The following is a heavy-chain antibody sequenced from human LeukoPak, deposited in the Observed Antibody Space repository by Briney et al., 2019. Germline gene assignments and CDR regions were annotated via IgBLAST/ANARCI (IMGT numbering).Heavy chain of an antibody. Sequence: GGSLRLSCAASGFTFTTFAMSWVRQAPGKGLEWVANIKQDGSEKYYVDSVKGRFTISRDNAKNSLYLQMNSLRAEDTAVYYCARGLSIEGYWGQGTLVTVSS. CDR2: IKQDGSEK. CDR3: ARGLSIEGY. CDR1: GFTFTTFA. D-gene: IGHD6-6*01. J-gene: IGHJ4*02. V-gene: IGHV3-7*01.